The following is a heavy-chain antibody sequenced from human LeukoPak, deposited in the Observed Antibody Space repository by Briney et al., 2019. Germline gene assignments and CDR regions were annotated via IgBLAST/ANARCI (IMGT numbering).Heavy chain of an antibody. CDR2: IRQDGSEI. CDR3: TRNYY. V-gene: IGHV3-7*01. CDR1: GFTFSSSW. Sequence: GGSLRLSCAASGFTFSSSWMSWVRQTPGKGLQWVANIRQDGSEIYYVDSVKGRFTISKDNAKNSLYLQMNSLRAEDTAVYYCTRNYYWGQGTLVTVSS. J-gene: IGHJ4*02.